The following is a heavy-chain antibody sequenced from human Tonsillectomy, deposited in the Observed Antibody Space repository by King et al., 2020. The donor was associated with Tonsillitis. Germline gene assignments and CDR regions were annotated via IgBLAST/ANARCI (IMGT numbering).Heavy chain of an antibody. CDR1: GGSFSGYY. V-gene: IGHV4-34*01. CDR3: ARRVFGDYGDSVGRVGIDY. Sequence: VQLPQWGAGLLKPSETLSLTCAVYGGSFSGYYWSWIRQPPGKGLEWIGEINHSGSTNYNPSLKSRVTISVDTSKNQFSLKLSSVTAADTAVYYCARRVFGDYGDSVGRVGIDYWRQGPLVTVPP. D-gene: IGHD4-17*01. J-gene: IGHJ4*02. CDR2: INHSGST.